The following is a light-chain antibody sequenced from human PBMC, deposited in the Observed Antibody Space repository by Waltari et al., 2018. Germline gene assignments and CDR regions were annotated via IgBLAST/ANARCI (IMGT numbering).Light chain of an antibody. J-gene: IGKJ2*01. Sequence: EIVLTQSPATLSLSPGETATLSCRASQSVGTYLAWYQQKPGQAPRLLIYDASNRATGIPDRFRGSGSGTDFTLTISILEPEDFAVYYCQQRSSWTPHTFGQGARLEIK. CDR2: DAS. V-gene: IGKV3-11*01. CDR3: QQRSSWTPHT. CDR1: QSVGTY.